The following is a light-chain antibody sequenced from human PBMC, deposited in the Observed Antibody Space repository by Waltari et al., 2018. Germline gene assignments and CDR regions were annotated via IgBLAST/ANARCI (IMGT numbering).Light chain of an antibody. Sequence: DIQMTQSPSTLSASVGDRGTITCRASQSISSWLAWYQQKPGKAPKLLIYKASNLESGVPSRFSGSGSGTEFTLTISSLQPDDFASYYCQQYKSYWTFGQGTKVEIK. V-gene: IGKV1-5*03. CDR1: QSISSW. CDR3: QQYKSYWT. CDR2: KAS. J-gene: IGKJ1*01.